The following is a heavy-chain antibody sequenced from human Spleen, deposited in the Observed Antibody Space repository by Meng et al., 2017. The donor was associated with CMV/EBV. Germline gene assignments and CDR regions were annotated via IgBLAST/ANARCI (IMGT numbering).Heavy chain of an antibody. Sequence: CVASGFTFSSYLMHWVRQAPGKGLVWVSRINSDGSSDTYADSVRGRFTVSRDNAKNTLFLQMNSLRSEDTAVYYCVRDQFTYFDNWGQGTLVTVSS. V-gene: IGHV3-74*03. J-gene: IGHJ4*02. CDR2: INSDGSSD. D-gene: IGHD5-24*01. CDR1: GFTFSSYL. CDR3: VRDQFTYFDN.